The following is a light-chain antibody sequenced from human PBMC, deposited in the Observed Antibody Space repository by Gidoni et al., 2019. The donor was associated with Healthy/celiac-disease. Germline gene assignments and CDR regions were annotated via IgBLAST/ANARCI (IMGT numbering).Light chain of an antibody. CDR3: QQYNSYT. Sequence: DIQMTQSPSTLSASVGDRVTIPCRASQSISSWLAWYQQKPGKAPKLLIYKASSLESGVPSRFSGSGSGTEFTLTISSLQPDDFATYYCQQYNSYTFGQXTKLEIK. J-gene: IGKJ2*01. CDR1: QSISSW. CDR2: KAS. V-gene: IGKV1-5*03.